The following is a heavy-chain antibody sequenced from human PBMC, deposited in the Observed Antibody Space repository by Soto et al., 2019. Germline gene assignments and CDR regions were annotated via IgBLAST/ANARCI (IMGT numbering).Heavy chain of an antibody. CDR1: GFTFSSYG. V-gene: IGHV3-30*18. D-gene: IGHD3-10*01. J-gene: IGHJ6*02. CDR2: ISYDGSNK. CDR3: AKVPRGSGSYSYYYGMDV. Sequence: GGSLRLSCAASGFTFSSYGMHWVRQAPGKGLEWVAVISYDGSNKYYADSVKGRFTISRDNSKNTLYLQMNSLRAEDTAVYYCAKVPRGSGSYSYYYGMDVWGQGTTVTVSS.